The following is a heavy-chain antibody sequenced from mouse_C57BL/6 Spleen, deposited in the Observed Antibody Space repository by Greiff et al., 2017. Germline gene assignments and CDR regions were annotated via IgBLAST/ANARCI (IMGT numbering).Heavy chain of an antibody. CDR3: EKGGYVGAMDY. D-gene: IGHD3-1*01. J-gene: IGHJ4*01. Sequence: EVKLVESGPELVKPGASVKIPCKASGYTFTDSNMDWVKPSHGKSLEWIGDINPNNGGTISNQKFKGKATLTVTQSSRTAYMGLRSLTSEDTAVYYCEKGGYVGAMDYWGQGTSVTVSS. V-gene: IGHV1-18*01. CDR1: GYTFTDSN. CDR2: INPNNGGT.